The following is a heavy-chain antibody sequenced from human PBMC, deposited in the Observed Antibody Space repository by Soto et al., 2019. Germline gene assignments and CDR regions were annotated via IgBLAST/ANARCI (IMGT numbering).Heavy chain of an antibody. CDR1: GGTFSSYA. V-gene: IGHV1-69*13. Sequence: SVKVSCKASGGTFSSYAISWVRQAPGQGLEWMGGIIPIFGTANYAQKFQGRVTITADESTSTAYMELSSLRSEDTAVYYCACGPAVAGTRVNYYYGMDVWGQGTTVTVSS. J-gene: IGHJ6*02. CDR2: IIPIFGTA. D-gene: IGHD6-19*01. CDR3: ACGPAVAGTRVNYYYGMDV.